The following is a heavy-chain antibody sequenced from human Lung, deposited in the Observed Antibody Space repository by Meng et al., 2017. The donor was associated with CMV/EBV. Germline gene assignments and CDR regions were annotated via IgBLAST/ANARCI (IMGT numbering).Heavy chain of an antibody. CDR2: IKQDGSEK. D-gene: IGHD2-2*02. CDR1: GFTFRSYW. V-gene: IGHV3-7*01. CDR3: AGDNNCSTTSCYNPLVY. Sequence: LTXXASGFTFRSYWMSWVRQAPGKGLEWVANIKQDGSEKHYVESVKGRFTISRDNAKNSLFLQMNSLRVEETAVYYCAGDNNCSTTSCYNPLVYWGQGTLVTVSS. J-gene: IGHJ4*02.